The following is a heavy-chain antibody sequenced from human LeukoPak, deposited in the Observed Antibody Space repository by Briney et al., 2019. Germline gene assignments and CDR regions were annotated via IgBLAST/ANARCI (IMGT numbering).Heavy chain of an antibody. D-gene: IGHD1-7*01. CDR1: GFTFDDYG. Sequence: PGGSLRLSCAASGFTFDDYGMSWVRQAPGKGLEWVSGINWNGGSTGYADSVKGRFTISRDNAKNSLYLQMNSLRAEDTALYYCARAFSDITGTTNAFDIWGQGTMVTVSS. CDR3: ARAFSDITGTTNAFDI. V-gene: IGHV3-20*04. CDR2: INWNGGST. J-gene: IGHJ3*02.